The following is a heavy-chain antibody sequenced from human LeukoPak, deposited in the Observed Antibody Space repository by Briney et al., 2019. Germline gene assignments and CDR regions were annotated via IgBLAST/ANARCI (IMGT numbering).Heavy chain of an antibody. D-gene: IGHD2-2*01. Sequence: QSGGSLRLSCEASGFTLSYYAMHWVRQAPGKGPEWVAVMSSDGSYKDYGDPVKGRFTISRDNAKNSLYLQMNSLRAEDTAVYYCARDSCSSTSCYPTDFDYWGQGTLVTVSS. CDR1: GFTLSYYA. J-gene: IGHJ4*02. CDR2: MSSDGSYK. CDR3: ARDSCSSTSCYPTDFDY. V-gene: IGHV3-30*04.